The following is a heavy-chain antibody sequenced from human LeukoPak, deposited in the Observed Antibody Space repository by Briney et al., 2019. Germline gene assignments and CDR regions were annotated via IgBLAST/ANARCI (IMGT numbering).Heavy chain of an antibody. CDR1: GGSISSGGYY. Sequence: SETLSLTCTVSGGSISSGGYYWSWIRQHPGKGLEWIGYIYYSGGTNYNPSLKSRVTISLDTSKNQFSLKLSSVTAADTAVYYCAREGSSWDPLDYWGQGTLVTVSS. V-gene: IGHV4-61*08. CDR2: IYYSGGT. J-gene: IGHJ4*02. D-gene: IGHD6-13*01. CDR3: AREGSSWDPLDY.